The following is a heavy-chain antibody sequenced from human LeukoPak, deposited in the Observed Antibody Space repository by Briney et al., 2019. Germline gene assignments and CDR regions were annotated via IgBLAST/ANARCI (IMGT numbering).Heavy chain of an antibody. J-gene: IGHJ4*02. CDR3: AKDGAWLRFDD. CDR2: IRYNGRTT. V-gene: IGHV3-30*02. Sequence: PGGSLRLSCVASGFTFSSSGMHWVRQAPGKGLEWVAFIRYNGRTTYYADSVKGRFTISRDDSKNTLYLQMKNLRAEDTAVYYCAKDGAWLRFDDWGQGILVTVSS. D-gene: IGHD5-12*01. CDR1: GFTFSSSG.